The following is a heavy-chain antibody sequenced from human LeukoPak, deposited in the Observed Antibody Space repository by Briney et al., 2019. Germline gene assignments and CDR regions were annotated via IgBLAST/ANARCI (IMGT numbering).Heavy chain of an antibody. CDR2: INPTGGST. J-gene: IGHJ4*02. V-gene: IGHV1-46*01. CDR1: GYIFPSYF. D-gene: IGHD6-6*01. Sequence: ASVKVSCKASGYIFPSYFMHWVRQAPGQGLEWMGTINPTGGSTTYAQKFQGRVTMTRDTSTSTVYMELSSLRSDDTAVYYCARTAARRFDYWGQGTLVTVSS. CDR3: ARTAARRFDY.